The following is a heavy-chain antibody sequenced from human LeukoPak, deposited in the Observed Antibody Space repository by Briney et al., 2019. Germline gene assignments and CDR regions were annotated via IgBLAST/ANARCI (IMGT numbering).Heavy chain of an antibody. CDR1: GYTFTGYY. D-gene: IGHD2-21*02. CDR3: ARGGSICSGGDCYLNWLDP. CDR2: INPNSGGT. V-gene: IGHV1-2*04. J-gene: IGHJ5*02. Sequence: GASVKVSCKASGYTFTGYYMHWVRQAPGQGLEWMGWINPNSGGTNYAQKFQGWVTMTRDTSISTAYLDLNRLTSDDTAVYYCARGGSICSGGDCYLNWLDPWGQGALVTVSS.